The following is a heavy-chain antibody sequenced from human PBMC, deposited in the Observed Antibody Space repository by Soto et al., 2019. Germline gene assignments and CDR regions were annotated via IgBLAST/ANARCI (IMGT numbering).Heavy chain of an antibody. V-gene: IGHV3-23*04. J-gene: IGHJ5*02. Sequence: EVQLVESGGGLVQGGGSVRLSCGASGFTFRSHDMMWVRQPPAKGVVWVSASGSCGATYYADSVKGRFIISRDNSKNTLYLEMNSLSPEDTGVYYCVKKGSGGNWFDPWGQGTLVTVS. CDR3: VKKGSGGNWFDP. CDR2: SGSCGAT. D-gene: IGHD3-16*01. CDR1: GFTFRSHD.